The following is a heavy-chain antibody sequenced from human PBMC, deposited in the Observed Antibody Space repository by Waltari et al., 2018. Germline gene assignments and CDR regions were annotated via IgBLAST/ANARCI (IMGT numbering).Heavy chain of an antibody. V-gene: IGHV2-5*01. D-gene: IGHD6-13*01. CDR1: GFSLSTSGVG. CDR3: AHSGPRAGYSSSNFDY. CDR2: IYWNDDQ. J-gene: IGHJ4*02. Sequence: QITLKESGPTLVKPTQTLTLTCTFSGFSLSTSGVGVGWIRQPPGKALEWLALIYWNDDQRYSPSLKSRLTITKDTSKNQVVLTMTNMDPVDTATYYCAHSGPRAGYSSSNFDYWGQGTLVTVSS.